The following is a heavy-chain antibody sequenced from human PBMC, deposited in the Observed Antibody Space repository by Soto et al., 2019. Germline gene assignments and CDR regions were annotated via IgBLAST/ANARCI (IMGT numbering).Heavy chain of an antibody. Sequence: SETLSLTCTVSGGSISSYYWSWIRQPPGKGLEWIGYIYYSGSTNYNPSLKSRVTISVDTSKNQFSLKLSSVTAADTAVYYCARVRRTRLSNYYYYMDVWGKGTTVTVSS. V-gene: IGHV4-59*01. CDR2: IYYSGST. CDR1: GGSISSYY. CDR3: ARVRRTRLSNYYYYMDV. J-gene: IGHJ6*03.